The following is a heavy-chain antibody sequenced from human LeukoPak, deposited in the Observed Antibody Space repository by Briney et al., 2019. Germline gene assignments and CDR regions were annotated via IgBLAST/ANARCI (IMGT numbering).Heavy chain of an antibody. D-gene: IGHD6-19*01. J-gene: IGHJ3*02. CDR2: INHSGST. CDR3: ARAKWLARFLWWYAFDI. V-gene: IGHV4-34*01. Sequence: PSETLSLTCAVCGGSFSGYYWSWIRQPPGKGLEWIGEINHSGSTNYNPSLKSQVTISVDTSKNQFSLKLSSVTAADTAVYYCARAKWLARFLWWYAFDIWGQGTMVTVSS. CDR1: GGSFSGYY.